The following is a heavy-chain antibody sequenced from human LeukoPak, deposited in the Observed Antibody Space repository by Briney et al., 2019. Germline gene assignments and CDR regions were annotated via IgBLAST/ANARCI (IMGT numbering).Heavy chain of an antibody. V-gene: IGHV4-34*01. CDR2: INHSGST. Sequence: PSETLSLTCAVYGGSFSGYYWSWIRQPPGKGLEWIGEINHSGSTNYNPSLKSRVTISVDTSKNQFSLKLSSVTAADTAVYYCARGWSGWYSYYYYYMDVWGKGTTVTVSS. CDR3: ARGWSGWYSYYYYYMDV. CDR1: GGSFSGYY. J-gene: IGHJ6*03. D-gene: IGHD6-19*01.